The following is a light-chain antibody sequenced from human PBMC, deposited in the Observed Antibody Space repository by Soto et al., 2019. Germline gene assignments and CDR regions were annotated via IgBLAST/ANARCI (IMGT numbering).Light chain of an antibody. CDR1: QGIINY. CDR3: QKYNSAPRT. Sequence: DIQMTQSPSSLSASVGDSVTITCRASQGIINYLAWFQQKPGKVPKLLIYTASTLRSGVSSRFSGSGSGTDFTLTLSSLQPEDVATYYCQKYNSAPRTFGQGTKVEIK. V-gene: IGKV1-27*01. J-gene: IGKJ1*01. CDR2: TAS.